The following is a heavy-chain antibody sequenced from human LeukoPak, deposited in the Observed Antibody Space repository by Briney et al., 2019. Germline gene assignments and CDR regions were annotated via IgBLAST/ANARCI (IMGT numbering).Heavy chain of an antibody. D-gene: IGHD6-19*01. CDR1: GGSISSGDYF. J-gene: IGHJ2*01. CDR2: IYYSGSS. V-gene: IGHV4-30-4*01. Sequence: KTSETLSLTXNVSGGSISSGDYFWSWIRQPPGKGLEWIGYIYYSGSSYYSPSLRSRFTISVDTSENQFSLKLSSVTATDTAVYYCARAEVTAGTKYFDLWGRGTLVTVSS. CDR3: ARAEVTAGTKYFDL.